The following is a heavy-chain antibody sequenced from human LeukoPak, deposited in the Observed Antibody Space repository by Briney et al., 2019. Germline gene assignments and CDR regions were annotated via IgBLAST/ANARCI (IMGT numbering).Heavy chain of an antibody. V-gene: IGHV3-74*01. J-gene: IGHJ4*02. CDR2: IINDGSST. CDR3: VCFGTDYPV. Sequence: GGSLRLSCAASGFTFSSYWMHWVRQAPGKGLMWVSRIINDGSSTTYADSVQGRFTISRDNAKNTLYLQMNGLRAEDTAVYYCVCFGTDYPVWGQGTLVTVSS. D-gene: IGHD1-26*01. CDR1: GFTFSSYW.